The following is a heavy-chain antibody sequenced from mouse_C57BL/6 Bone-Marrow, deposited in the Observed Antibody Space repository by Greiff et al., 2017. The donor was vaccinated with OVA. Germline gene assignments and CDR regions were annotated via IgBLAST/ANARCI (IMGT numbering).Heavy chain of an antibody. D-gene: IGHD2-3*01. Sequence: VKLQESGPELVKPGASVKLSCKASGYTFTSYDINWVKQRPGQGLEWIGWIYPRDGSTKYNEKFKGKATLTVDKSSSTASMELHSLTSVDGAVYFGAREVFYDGYHVGFADWGQGTLVTVSA. CDR3: AREVFYDGYHVGFAD. CDR1: GYTFTSYD. CDR2: IYPRDGST. J-gene: IGHJ3*01. V-gene: IGHV1-85*01.